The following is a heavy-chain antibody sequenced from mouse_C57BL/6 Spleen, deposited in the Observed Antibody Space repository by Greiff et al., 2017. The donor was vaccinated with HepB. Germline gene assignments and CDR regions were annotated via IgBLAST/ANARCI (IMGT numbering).Heavy chain of an antibody. Sequence: EVKVVESGGGLVQPGGSLKLSCAASGFTFSDYYMYWVRQTPEKGLEWVAYISNGGGSTYYPDTVKGRFTISRDNAKNTLYLQMSRLKSEDTAMYDCARITTVVARYFDVWGTGTTVTVSS. D-gene: IGHD1-1*01. CDR2: ISNGGGST. V-gene: IGHV5-12*01. CDR1: GFTFSDYY. J-gene: IGHJ1*03. CDR3: ARITTVVARYFDV.